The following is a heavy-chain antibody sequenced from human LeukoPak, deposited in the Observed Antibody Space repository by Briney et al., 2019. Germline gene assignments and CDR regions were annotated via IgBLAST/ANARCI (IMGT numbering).Heavy chain of an antibody. CDR1: GYSFASYW. Sequence: GESLKLSCKGSGYSFASYWIGWVRQMPGKGLEWMGIIYPDDSDTRYSPSFQGQVTISADKAITTAYVQWRSLKASDTALYYCARGMITFGGVIPDFDYWGQGTLVTVSS. J-gene: IGHJ4*02. CDR3: ARGMITFGGVIPDFDY. D-gene: IGHD3-16*02. CDR2: IYPDDSDT. V-gene: IGHV5-51*01.